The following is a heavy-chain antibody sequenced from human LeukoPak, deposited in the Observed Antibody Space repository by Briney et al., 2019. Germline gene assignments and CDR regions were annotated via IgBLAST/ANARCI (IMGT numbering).Heavy chain of an antibody. CDR3: ARIAPYRHIDY. CDR1: GFTVSSNY. V-gene: IGHV3-53*01. D-gene: IGHD2-21*01. Sequence: GGSLRLSCAASGFTVSSNYMSWVRQAPGKGLEWVSVIYSGGSTYYADSVRGRFTISRDNSKNTLYLQMNSLRAEDTAVYYCARIAPYRHIDYWGQGTLVTVSS. CDR2: IYSGGST. J-gene: IGHJ4*02.